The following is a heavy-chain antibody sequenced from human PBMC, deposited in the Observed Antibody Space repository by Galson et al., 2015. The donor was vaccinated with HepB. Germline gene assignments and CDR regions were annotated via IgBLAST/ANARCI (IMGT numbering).Heavy chain of an antibody. Sequence: SLRLSCAASGFTFSSYAMNWVRLAPGKGLEWVSAISGGSTYYADSVKGRFTISRDNSKNTLYLQMNSLRAEDTAVYYCAKDQRQQLAIPRQASFDAFDIWGQGTMVTVSS. CDR2: ISGGST. CDR1: GFTFSSYA. J-gene: IGHJ3*02. D-gene: IGHD6-13*01. CDR3: AKDQRQQLAIPRQASFDAFDI. V-gene: IGHV3-23*01.